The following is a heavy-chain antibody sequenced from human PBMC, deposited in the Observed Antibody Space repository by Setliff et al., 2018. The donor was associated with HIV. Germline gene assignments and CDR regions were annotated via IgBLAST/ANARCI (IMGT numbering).Heavy chain of an antibody. CDR2: IIPLFGTR. Sequence: GASVKVSCKASGGTLNDYAVTWVRQAPGQGLDVVGEIIPLFGTRNYVQRFQGRIAITTDESTATAYMDLSGLTSEDTAMYYCAFSIYRSGSYSFIFDYWGQGTLVTV. V-gene: IGHV1-69*05. CDR1: GGTLNDYA. CDR3: AFSIYRSGSYSFIFDY. D-gene: IGHD3-10*01. J-gene: IGHJ4*02.